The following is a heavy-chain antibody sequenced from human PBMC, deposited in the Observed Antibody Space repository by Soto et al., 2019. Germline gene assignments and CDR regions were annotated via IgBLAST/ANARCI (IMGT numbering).Heavy chain of an antibody. CDR2: ISGTGGST. CDR3: AKEMTTGYYLFDY. Sequence: EVQLLQSGGGLVQPGGSLRLSCAASGFTFTSYAMSWVRQAPGKGLEWVSTISGTGGSTYYPDSVKGRFTISRDNSKNTVYLQMNSLRSEDAGVYYCAKEMTTGYYLFDYWGQGTLVTVSS. D-gene: IGHD3-22*01. J-gene: IGHJ4*02. CDR1: GFTFTSYA. V-gene: IGHV3-23*01.